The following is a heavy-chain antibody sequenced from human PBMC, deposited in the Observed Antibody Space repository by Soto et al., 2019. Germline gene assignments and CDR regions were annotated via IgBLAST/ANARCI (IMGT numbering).Heavy chain of an antibody. J-gene: IGHJ5*02. V-gene: IGHV1-69*06. CDR2: IIPIFGTA. Sequence: QVQLVQSGAEVKKPGSSVKVSCKASGGTFSSYAISWVRQAPGQGLEWMGGIIPIFGTANYAQKFQGRVKITADKSTSTAYMELSSLRSEDTAVYYCARDIVVVLAATPGWFDPWGQGTLVTVSS. CDR1: GGTFSSYA. CDR3: ARDIVVVLAATPGWFDP. D-gene: IGHD2-15*01.